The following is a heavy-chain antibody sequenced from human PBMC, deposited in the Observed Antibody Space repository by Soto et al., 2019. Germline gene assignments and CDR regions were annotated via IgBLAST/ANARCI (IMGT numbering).Heavy chain of an antibody. CDR1: GGTFSSYA. V-gene: IGHV1-69*01. D-gene: IGHD6-13*01. Sequence: QVQLVQSGAEVKKPGSSVKVSCKASGGTFSSYAISWVRQAPGQGLEWMGGIIPIFGTANYAQKFQGRVTITADESTSTAYMELSSRRSEDTAVYYCARDLEVVAAAGGYYYYGMDVWGQGTTVTVSS. J-gene: IGHJ6*02. CDR3: ARDLEVVAAAGGYYYYGMDV. CDR2: IIPIFGTA.